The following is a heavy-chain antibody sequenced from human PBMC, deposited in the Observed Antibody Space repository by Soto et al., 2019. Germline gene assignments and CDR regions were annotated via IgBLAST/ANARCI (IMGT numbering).Heavy chain of an antibody. J-gene: IGHJ4*02. V-gene: IGHV1-24*01. CDR3: ARDLGGWTDY. CDR1: GYTLTELS. CDR2: FDPEDGET. Sequence: ASVKVSCKVSGYTLTELSMHWVRQAPGKGLEWKGGFDPEDGETIYAQKFQGRVIIIRDTSASTDYMELSSLRYEVMAVYYCARDLGGWTDYWGQGTLVTVSS. D-gene: IGHD2-15*01.